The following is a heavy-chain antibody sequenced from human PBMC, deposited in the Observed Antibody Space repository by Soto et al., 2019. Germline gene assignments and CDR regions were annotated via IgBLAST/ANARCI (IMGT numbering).Heavy chain of an antibody. CDR2: ISYGGSNK. CDR1: GFTFSSYA. D-gene: IGHD3-10*01. J-gene: IGHJ4*02. CDR3: AIGSASGSDFPFDY. V-gene: IGHV3-30-3*01. Sequence: QVQLVESGGGVVQPGRSLRLSCAASGFTFSSYAMHWVRQAPGKGLEWVATISYGGSNKYYADSGKGRFTISRDNSKKTLYLQMNSLRAEDTAVFDCAIGSASGSDFPFDYWGEGTLVAVAS.